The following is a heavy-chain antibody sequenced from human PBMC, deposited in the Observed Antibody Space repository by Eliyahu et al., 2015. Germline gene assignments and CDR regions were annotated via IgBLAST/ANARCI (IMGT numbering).Heavy chain of an antibody. CDR1: GGSISNYY. V-gene: IGHV4-59*01. CDR3: ARARYSGYDPTNYGMDV. CDR2: IYYSGST. J-gene: IGHJ6*02. D-gene: IGHD5-12*01. Sequence: QVQLQESGPGLVKPSETLSLTCTVSGGSISNYYWSWIRQPPGKGLEWIGYIYYSGSTKYNPSLKSRVTISVDTSKNQFSLKLSSVTAADTAVYYCARARYSGYDPTNYGMDVWGQGTTVTVSS.